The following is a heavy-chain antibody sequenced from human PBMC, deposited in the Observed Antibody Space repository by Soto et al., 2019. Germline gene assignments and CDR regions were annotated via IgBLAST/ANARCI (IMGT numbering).Heavy chain of an antibody. CDR3: ARVTAYRGYHQYYFDY. J-gene: IGHJ4*02. V-gene: IGHV3-23*01. Sequence: GGSLRLSCAASGFTFSSYAMSWVRQAPGKGLEWVSAISGSGGSTYYADSVKGRFTISRDNSKNTLYLQMNSLRAEDTAVYYCARVTAYRGYHQYYFDYWGQGTLVTVSS. CDR2: ISGSGGST. CDR1: GFTFSSYA. D-gene: IGHD5-12*01.